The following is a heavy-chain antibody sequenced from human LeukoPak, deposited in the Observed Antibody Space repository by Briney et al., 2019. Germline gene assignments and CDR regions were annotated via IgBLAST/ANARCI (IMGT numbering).Heavy chain of an antibody. Sequence: PGGSLRLSCAASGFIFSSSGMHWVRQAPGKGLKWVAFIRYDGSNEYYADSVKGRFTISRDNSKNMVYLQMNSLREEDSAVYYCARDLHPWALDYWGQGTLVTVSS. CDR2: IRYDGSNE. V-gene: IGHV3-30*02. CDR3: ARDLHPWALDY. CDR1: GFIFSSSG. J-gene: IGHJ4*02.